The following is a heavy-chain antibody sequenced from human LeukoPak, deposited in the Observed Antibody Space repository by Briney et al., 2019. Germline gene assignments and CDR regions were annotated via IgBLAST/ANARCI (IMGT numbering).Heavy chain of an antibody. CDR2: TNSGGTTT. CDR3: AKQSYARSLGE. CDR1: GFPFSDFS. D-gene: IGHD3-10*02. V-gene: IGHV3-23*01. J-gene: IGHJ4*02. Sequence: GGSLRLSCATSGFPFSDFSMTWVRQAPGKGLEWISTTNSGGTTTYYAESVKGRFTISRDDFKNALYLQMSSLRVEDTAIYYCAKQSYARSLGEGGPGTLVTVSS.